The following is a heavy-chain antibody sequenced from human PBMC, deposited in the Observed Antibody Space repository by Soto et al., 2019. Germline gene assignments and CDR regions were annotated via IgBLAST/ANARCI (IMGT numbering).Heavy chain of an antibody. J-gene: IGHJ6*02. CDR1: GGTFSSYA. Sequence: SVKVSCKASGGTFSSYAISWVRQAPGQGLEWMGGIIPIFGTANYAQKFQGRVTITADESTSTAYMELSSLRSEDTAVYYCARDGGSETNYYYYGMDVSGQGPTVTVYS. V-gene: IGHV1-69*13. CDR3: ARDGGSETNYYYYGMDV. CDR2: IIPIFGTA. D-gene: IGHD3-3*01.